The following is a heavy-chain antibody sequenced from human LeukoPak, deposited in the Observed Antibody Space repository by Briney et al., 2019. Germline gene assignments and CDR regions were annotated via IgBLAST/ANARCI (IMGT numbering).Heavy chain of an antibody. J-gene: IGHJ4*02. V-gene: IGHV3-23*01. CDR1: GFTFNTYA. CDR2: IIGSGNSI. CDR3: AKDLSGGYYYDSTYFDY. D-gene: IGHD3-22*01. Sequence: GGSLRLSCAASGFTFNTYAMSWVRQAPGKGLEWVSLIIGSGNSIHYADSVKGRFTISRDNFKNTVFLQLNSLRPEDTAVYYCAKDLSGGYYYDSTYFDYWGQGTLVTVSS.